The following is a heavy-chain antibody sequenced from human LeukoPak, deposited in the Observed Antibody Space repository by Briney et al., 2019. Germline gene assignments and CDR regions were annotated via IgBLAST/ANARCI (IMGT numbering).Heavy chain of an antibody. CDR1: GFTFSSSA. J-gene: IGHJ2*01. Sequence: PGGSLRLSCAASGFTFSSSAMSWVRQAPGKGLEWVSSVNYDGYSTYYAESVKGRFTISRDNSKNTLYLQMNSLRAEDTAVYYCARTRGDYYDSSGYYRRYWYFDLWGRGALVTVSS. CDR2: VNYDGYST. V-gene: IGHV3-23*01. D-gene: IGHD3-22*01. CDR3: ARTRGDYYDSSGYYRRYWYFDL.